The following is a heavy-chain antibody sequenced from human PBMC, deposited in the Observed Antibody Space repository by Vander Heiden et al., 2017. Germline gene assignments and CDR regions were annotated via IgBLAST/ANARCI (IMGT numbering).Heavy chain of an antibody. CDR1: GGAVSGYY. D-gene: IGHD3-22*01. CDR3: AREGSGNYFDLGYYYYGMDV. V-gene: IGHV4-59*02. J-gene: IGHJ6*02. Sequence: QVQLQESGPGLVKPSETLSLTCTVSGGAVSGYYWNWTRQPPGKGLEWIGNIYGSGRHDYNPSLKSRVTMSKDTSKNQISLILSSGTAADTAVYYGAREGSGNYFDLGYYYYGMDVWGQGTTVTVSS. CDR2: IYGSGRH.